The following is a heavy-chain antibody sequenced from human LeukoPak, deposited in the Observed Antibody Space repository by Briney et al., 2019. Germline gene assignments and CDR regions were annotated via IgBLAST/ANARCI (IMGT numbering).Heavy chain of an antibody. CDR2: ISSSSSYI. CDR1: GFTFSSYS. D-gene: IGHD2-2*01. V-gene: IGHV3-21*01. J-gene: IGHJ3*02. CDR3: ARDSLTYCSSTSPCDAFDI. Sequence: PGGSLRLSCAASGFTFSSYSMNWVRQAPGKGLEWVSSISSSSSYIYYADSVKGRFTISRDNAKDSLYLQMNSLRAEDTAVYYCARDSLTYCSSTSPCDAFDIWGQGTMVTVSS.